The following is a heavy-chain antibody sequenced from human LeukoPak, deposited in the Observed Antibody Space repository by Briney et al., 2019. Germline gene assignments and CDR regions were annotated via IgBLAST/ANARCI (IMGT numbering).Heavy chain of an antibody. V-gene: IGHV4-34*01. D-gene: IGHD5-18*01. CDR3: ARGGYSYGLYYFDY. CDR1: GGSFSGYY. Sequence: SETLSLTCAVHGGSFSGYYWSWIRQPPGKGLEWIGEINHSGSTNYNPSLKSRVTISVDTSKNQFSLKLSSVTAADTAVYYCARGGYSYGLYYFDYWGQGTLVTVSS. J-gene: IGHJ4*02. CDR2: INHSGST.